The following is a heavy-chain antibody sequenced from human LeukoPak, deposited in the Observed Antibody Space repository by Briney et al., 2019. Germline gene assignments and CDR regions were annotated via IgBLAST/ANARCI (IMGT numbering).Heavy chain of an antibody. D-gene: IGHD4-23*01. Sequence: SQTLSLTCAVSGGSISSGGYSWSWIRQPPGKGLEWIGYIYHSGSTYYNPSLKSRVTISVDRSKNQFSLKLSSVTAADTAVYYCARGSPVVTHFDYWGQGTLVTVSS. V-gene: IGHV4-30-2*01. CDR2: IYHSGST. CDR1: GGSISSGGYS. CDR3: ARGSPVVTHFDY. J-gene: IGHJ4*02.